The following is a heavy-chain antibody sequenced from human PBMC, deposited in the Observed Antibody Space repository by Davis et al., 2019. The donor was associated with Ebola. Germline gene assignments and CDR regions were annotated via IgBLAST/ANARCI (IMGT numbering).Heavy chain of an antibody. V-gene: IGHV3-23*01. Sequence: GESLKISCAASGFVFSNYVMSWVRQAPGKGLEWVSTLGTSADTYDGDSVKGLFTLSRDNSKNTLYLQMNGLRVEDTAIYYCAKDTSNVWFDVWGQGTMVTVSS. CDR1: GFVFSNYV. CDR3: AKDTSNVWFDV. D-gene: IGHD6-19*01. J-gene: IGHJ3*01. CDR2: LGTSADT.